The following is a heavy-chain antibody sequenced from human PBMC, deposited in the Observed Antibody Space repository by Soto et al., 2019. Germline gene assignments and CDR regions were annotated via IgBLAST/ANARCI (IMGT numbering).Heavy chain of an antibody. Sequence: KPSETLSLTCAVSGGSISSSGYSWSWIRQPPGKGLEWIGYIYHSGSTYYNPSLKSRVTISVDRSKNQFSLKLSSVTAADTAVYYCARFTVTTIFDSWGQGTLVTVSS. CDR3: ARFTVTTIFDS. CDR2: IYHSGST. V-gene: IGHV4-30-2*01. J-gene: IGHJ4*02. D-gene: IGHD4-17*01. CDR1: GGSISSSGYS.